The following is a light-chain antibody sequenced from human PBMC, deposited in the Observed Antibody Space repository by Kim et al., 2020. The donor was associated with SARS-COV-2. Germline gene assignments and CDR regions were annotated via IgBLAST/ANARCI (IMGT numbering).Light chain of an antibody. J-gene: IGLJ3*02. CDR1: SSDVGGFNY. CDR2: DVN. Sequence: QSVLTQPASVSGSPGQSITISCTGTSSDVGGFNYVSWYQQHPGKVPKVMISDVNKRPSGISNRFSGSKSGNTASLTISGLQAEDEADYYCSSYTSSRTWVFGGGTTLTVL. V-gene: IGLV2-14*03. CDR3: SSYTSSRTWV.